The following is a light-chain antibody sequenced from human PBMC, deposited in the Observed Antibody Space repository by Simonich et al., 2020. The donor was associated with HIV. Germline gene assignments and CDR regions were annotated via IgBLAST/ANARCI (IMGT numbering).Light chain of an antibody. CDR1: QSVSSN. Sequence: EIVMAQSPATLSVSPGERATLSCRASQSVSSNLAWYQQEPGQAPRLLIYGASTRATSIPARFSGSGSGTEFTLTISSLQSEDFAVYYCQQSYNWPRTFGQGTRVEIK. CDR3: QQSYNWPRT. V-gene: IGKV3-15*01. CDR2: GAS. J-gene: IGKJ1*01.